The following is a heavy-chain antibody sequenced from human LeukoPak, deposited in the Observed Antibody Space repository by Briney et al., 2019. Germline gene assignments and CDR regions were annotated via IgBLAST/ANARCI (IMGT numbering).Heavy chain of an antibody. CDR2: VSTRAGTT. V-gene: IGHV3-23*01. D-gene: IGHD3-10*01. CDR3: VGEAAAHYPDAFDI. CDR1: GFTFRSYA. J-gene: IGHJ3*02. Sequence: PGGSLRLSCAASGFTFRSYAVSWVRQAPEKGPEWVSTVSTRAGTTYYADSVKGRFTISRDNSKNTLYLQMNGLRAEDTAVYYCVGEAAAHYPDAFDIWGQGTMVTVSS.